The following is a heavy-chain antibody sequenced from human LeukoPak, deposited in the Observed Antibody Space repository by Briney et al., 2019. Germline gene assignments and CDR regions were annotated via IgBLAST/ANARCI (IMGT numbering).Heavy chain of an antibody. D-gene: IGHD3-3*01. V-gene: IGHV3-33*01. CDR3: ARGDYYDFWSGYLFFDY. CDR1: GFTFSSYG. CDR2: IWYDGSNK. J-gene: IGHJ4*02. Sequence: AGRSLRLSCAASGFTFSSYGMHWVSQAPGKGLEWVAVIWYDGSNKYYADSVKGRFTISRDNSKNTLYLQMNSLRAEDTAVYYCARGDYYDFWSGYLFFDYWGQGTLVTVSS.